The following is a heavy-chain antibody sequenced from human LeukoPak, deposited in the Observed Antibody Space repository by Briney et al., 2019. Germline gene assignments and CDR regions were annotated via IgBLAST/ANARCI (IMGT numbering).Heavy chain of an antibody. Sequence: PGGSLRLSCAASGFTFSSYWMHCVRQAPGKGLVWVSRINSDGSSTSYADSVKGRFAISRDNAKNTLYLQMNSLRAEDTAVYYCAGATTNAFDIWGQGTMVTVSS. D-gene: IGHD1-1*01. CDR1: GFTFSSYW. CDR2: INSDGSST. CDR3: AGATTNAFDI. J-gene: IGHJ3*02. V-gene: IGHV3-74*01.